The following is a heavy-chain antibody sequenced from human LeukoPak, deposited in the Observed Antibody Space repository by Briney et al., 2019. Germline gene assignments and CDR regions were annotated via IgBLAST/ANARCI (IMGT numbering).Heavy chain of an antibody. CDR1: GGSISSYY. V-gene: IGHV4-59*01. D-gene: IGHD3-10*01. Sequence: SETLSLTCTVSGGSISSYYWSWIRQPPGKGLEWIGYIYHRGSATYNPSLKSRVAISLDTSKNQFSLKLSSVTAADTAVYYCARGGTYYTSGSYLGYWGQGTLVTDSS. CDR2: IYHRGSA. J-gene: IGHJ4*02. CDR3: ARGGTYYTSGSYLGY.